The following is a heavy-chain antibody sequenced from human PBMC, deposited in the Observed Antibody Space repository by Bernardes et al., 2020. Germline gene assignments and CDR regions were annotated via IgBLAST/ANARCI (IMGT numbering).Heavy chain of an antibody. J-gene: IGHJ4*02. Sequence: GGSLRLSCAASGFTFRSYAMSWVRQAPGKGLEWVSAISGSGGSTYYADSVKGRFTISRDNSKNTLYLQMKSLRAEDTAVYYCAKEDSPMYYYASSGYYPNPFDSWGQGTLVTVSS. V-gene: IGHV3-23*01. CDR2: ISGSGGST. D-gene: IGHD3-22*01. CDR3: AKEDSPMYYYASSGYYPNPFDS. CDR1: GFTFRSYA.